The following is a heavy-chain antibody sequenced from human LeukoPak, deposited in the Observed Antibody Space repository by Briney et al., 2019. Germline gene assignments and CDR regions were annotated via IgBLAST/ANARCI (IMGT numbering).Heavy chain of an antibody. CDR3: ARDQTYSGSGIYTYFDY. D-gene: IGHD3-10*01. J-gene: IGHJ4*02. V-gene: IGHV4-38-2*02. CDR1: GYSISSGSY. CDR2: IDHSGSS. Sequence: SETLSLTCTVSGYSISSGSYWGWIRQPPGKGLEWIGSIDHSGSSYYNPSLKSRVTISEDTSKNQFSLQLSSVTAADTAVYYCARDQTYSGSGIYTYFDYWGQGILVTVSS.